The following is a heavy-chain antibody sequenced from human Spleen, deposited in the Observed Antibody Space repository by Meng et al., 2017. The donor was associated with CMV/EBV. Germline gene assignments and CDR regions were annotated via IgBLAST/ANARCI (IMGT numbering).Heavy chain of an antibody. CDR3: ASHIAAAGTGY. V-gene: IGHV4-34*01. Sequence: QVELQQGGAGLLKPSETLSLTCAVYGGSFSGYHWSWIRQPPGKGLEWIGEINHSGSTNYNPSPKSRVTISVDTSKNQFSLKLSSVTAADTAVYYCASHIAAAGTGYWGQGTLVTVSS. D-gene: IGHD6-13*01. CDR1: GGSFSGYH. CDR2: INHSGST. J-gene: IGHJ4*02.